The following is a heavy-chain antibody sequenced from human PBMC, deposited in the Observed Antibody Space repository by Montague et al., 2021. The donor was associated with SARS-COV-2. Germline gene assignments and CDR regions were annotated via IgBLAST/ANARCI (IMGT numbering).Heavy chain of an antibody. CDR3: ARERGYQLLSGWFDS. V-gene: IGHV4-59*01. Sequence: SETLSLTCTVSGGSISSYYWSWIRQPPGKGLEWIGYIYYNGTTNYSPSLKGRVSISVDTSKNQFSLEMNSVTAADTAVYYCARERGYQLLSGWFDSWGQGTLVTVSS. CDR1: GGSISSYY. D-gene: IGHD2-2*01. J-gene: IGHJ5*01. CDR2: IYYNGTT.